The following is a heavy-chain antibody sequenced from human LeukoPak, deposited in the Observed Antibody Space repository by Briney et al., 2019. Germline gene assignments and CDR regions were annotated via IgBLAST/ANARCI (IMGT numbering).Heavy chain of an antibody. J-gene: IGHJ5*02. CDR3: ARELGDDSSGYYYGNWFDP. V-gene: IGHV4-38-2*02. Sequence: SETLSLTCTVSGYSISSGYYWGWIRQPPGKGLEWIGSIYHSGSTYYNTSLKSRVTITVDTSKNQFCLKLSSVTASDTAVYYCARELGDDSSGYYYGNWFDPWGQGTLVTVSS. CDR1: GYSISSGYY. D-gene: IGHD3-22*01. CDR2: IYHSGST.